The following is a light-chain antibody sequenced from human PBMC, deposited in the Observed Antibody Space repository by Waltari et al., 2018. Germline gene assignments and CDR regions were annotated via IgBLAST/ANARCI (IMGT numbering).Light chain of an antibody. V-gene: IGLV2-14*01. CDR1: SSDICRQDY. J-gene: IGLJ1*01. CDR2: EVS. CDR3: CSYTVVTTSYV. Sequence: QSALTQPASVSGSPGRSITISCTGTSSDICRQDYVVWYQFHPGTGPKLIIYEVSNRPSDISDRFSGSKSGNSASLTISGLQAEDEAVYYCCSYTVVTTSYVFGPGTTVTVL.